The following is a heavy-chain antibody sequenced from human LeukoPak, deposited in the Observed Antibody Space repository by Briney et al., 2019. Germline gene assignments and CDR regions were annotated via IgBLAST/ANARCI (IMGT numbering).Heavy chain of an antibody. V-gene: IGHV1-18*01. CDR2: ISAYNGNT. Sequence: ASVKVSCKASGYTFTSYGISWVRQAPGQGLEWKGWISAYNGNTNYAQKLQGRVTMTTDTPTSTAYMELRSLRSDDAAVYYCARADQWELPDYWGQGTLVTVSS. D-gene: IGHD1-26*01. CDR3: ARADQWELPDY. CDR1: GYTFTSYG. J-gene: IGHJ4*02.